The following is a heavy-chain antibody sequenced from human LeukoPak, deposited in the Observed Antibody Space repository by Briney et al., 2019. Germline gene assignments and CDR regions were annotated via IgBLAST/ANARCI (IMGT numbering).Heavy chain of an antibody. V-gene: IGHV3-23*01. CDR2: ISIGVDTT. CDR1: GFTFSIYA. D-gene: IGHD5-12*01. J-gene: IGHJ4*02. CDR3: ARGWISDSFDY. Sequence: GGSLRLSCAASGFTFSIYAMSWVRQAPGKGLEWVSTISIGVDTTYYADSVKGRFTISRDNAKNSLYLQMNSLRAEDTAVYYCARGWISDSFDYWGQGTLVTVSS.